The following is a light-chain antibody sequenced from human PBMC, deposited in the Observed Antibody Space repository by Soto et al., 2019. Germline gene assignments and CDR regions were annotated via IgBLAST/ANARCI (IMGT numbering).Light chain of an antibody. J-gene: IGKJ2*01. Sequence: IQMTQSPSSLSASVGDSVTITCRASQSIRSFLNWYQQKPGKAPRLLIHDVSTLQSGVPSRFSGSGSGTEFTLTISSLQPDDFASYYCLQYDSRYTSGQATKADIK. CDR2: DVS. V-gene: IGKV1-5*01. CDR1: QSIRSF. CDR3: LQYDSRYT.